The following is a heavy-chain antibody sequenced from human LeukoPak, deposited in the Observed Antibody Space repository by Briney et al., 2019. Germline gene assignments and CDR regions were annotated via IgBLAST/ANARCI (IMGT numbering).Heavy chain of an antibody. V-gene: IGHV7-4-1*02. CDR1: GYTFTNYA. J-gene: IGHJ5*01. Sequence: EASVKVSCKSSGYTFTNYAINWVRQAPGQGLEWMGWINTKSGNPTYAQGFTGRFVSSLDISISTAYLQISSLKADDTAVYYCAKPSSTWSNNWFDSWGQGTLVTVSS. D-gene: IGHD6-13*01. CDR2: INTKSGNP. CDR3: AKPSSTWSNNWFDS.